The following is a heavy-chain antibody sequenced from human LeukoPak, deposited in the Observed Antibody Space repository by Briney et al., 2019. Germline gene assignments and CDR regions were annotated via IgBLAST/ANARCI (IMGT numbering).Heavy chain of an antibody. Sequence: PSETLSLTCSVSGGSFSSGDYHWSWVRQPPGKGLEWIGYIYHGGSTYYNPSLKSRVTISVDRSKNQFSLKLGSVTAADTAVYYCARFVDTAMGFDYWGQGTLVTVSS. CDR2: IYHGGST. CDR1: GGSFSSGDYH. V-gene: IGHV4-30-2*01. CDR3: ARFVDTAMGFDY. D-gene: IGHD5-18*01. J-gene: IGHJ4*02.